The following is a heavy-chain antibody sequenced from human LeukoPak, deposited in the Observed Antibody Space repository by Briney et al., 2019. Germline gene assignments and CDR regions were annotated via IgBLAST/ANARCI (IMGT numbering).Heavy chain of an antibody. J-gene: IGHJ3*02. V-gene: IGHV4-59*08. CDR1: GGSISSYY. Sequence: SETLSLTCTVSGGSISSYYWSWIRQPPGKGLEWIGYIYYSGSTNYNPSLKSRVTISVDTSKNQFSLKLSPVTAADTAVYYCARQGQYDSSGYYFEAAFDIWGQGTMVTVSS. D-gene: IGHD3-22*01. CDR3: ARQGQYDSSGYYFEAAFDI. CDR2: IYYSGST.